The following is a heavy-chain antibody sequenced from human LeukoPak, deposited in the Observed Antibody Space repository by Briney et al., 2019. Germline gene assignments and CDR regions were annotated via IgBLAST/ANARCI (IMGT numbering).Heavy chain of an antibody. CDR1: GFTFSSYA. V-gene: IGHV3-30*04. J-gene: IGHJ4*02. CDR3: AREKEDCSGGSCYVLGIDY. CDR2: ISYDGSNK. D-gene: IGHD2-15*01. Sequence: PGGSLRLSCAASGFTFSSYAMHWVRQAPGKGLEWVAVISYDGSNKYYADSVKGRFTISRDNSKNTLYLQMNSLRAEDTAVYYCAREKEDCSGGSCYVLGIDYWGQGTLVTVSS.